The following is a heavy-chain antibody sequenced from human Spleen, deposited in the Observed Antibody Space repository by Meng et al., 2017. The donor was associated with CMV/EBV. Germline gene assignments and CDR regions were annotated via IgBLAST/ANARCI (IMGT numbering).Heavy chain of an antibody. CDR2: MNPNSGNT. CDR1: GYTFTSYD. J-gene: IGHJ4*02. D-gene: IGHD6-25*01. Sequence: ASVKVSCKASGYTFTSYDINWVRQATGQGLEWMGWMNPNSGNTAYAPKFQGRLTMTRNTSINTAYMDLSSLRSDDTAVYYAISAGAQWPEWGQGTLVTVSS. CDR3: ISAGAQWPE. V-gene: IGHV1-8*01.